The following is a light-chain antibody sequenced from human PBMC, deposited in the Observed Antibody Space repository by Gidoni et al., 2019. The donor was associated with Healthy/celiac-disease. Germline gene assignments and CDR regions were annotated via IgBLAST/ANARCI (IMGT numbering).Light chain of an antibody. CDR2: DAS. CDR1: QSVSTY. V-gene: IGKV3-11*01. Sequence: EIVLTQSPATLSSSPGERATLPCRASQSVSTYLAWYQQKPGQAPRLLIYDASNRAPGIPARFRGSGSGTGFALTISSLEPECFAVYFCQQRSNWPPTFGQXTKVEIK. J-gene: IGKJ1*01. CDR3: QQRSNWPPT.